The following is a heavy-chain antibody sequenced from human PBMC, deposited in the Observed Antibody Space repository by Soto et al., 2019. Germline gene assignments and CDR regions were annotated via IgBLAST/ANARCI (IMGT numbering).Heavy chain of an antibody. Sequence: QVQLGQSGAEVKKPGSSVKVSCKASEGTFSPYTYTWVRQAPGQGLEWMGKIIPILNIVNYAQNFQGRVTITADKSTRTAYMELSSLRSEDTAVYYCASSTDYGDSMDVWGQGTTVTVSS. V-gene: IGHV1-69*02. CDR1: EGTFSPYT. D-gene: IGHD4-17*01. CDR3: ASSTDYGDSMDV. CDR2: IIPILNIV. J-gene: IGHJ6*02.